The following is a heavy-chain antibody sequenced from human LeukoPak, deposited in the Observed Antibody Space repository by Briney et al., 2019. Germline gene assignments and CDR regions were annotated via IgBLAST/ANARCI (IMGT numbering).Heavy chain of an antibody. CDR3: ARGGRYFDWSSVSFDY. Sequence: PGEALKISCKGSGYSFTSYWIGWVRQRPGKGLEGMGIIYPGDSDTRYSPSCQGQVTISADKSISTAYLQWSSLKASDTAMYYCARGGRYFDWSSVSFDYWGQGTLVTVSS. J-gene: IGHJ4*02. CDR1: GYSFTSYW. CDR2: IYPGDSDT. D-gene: IGHD3-9*01. V-gene: IGHV5-51*01.